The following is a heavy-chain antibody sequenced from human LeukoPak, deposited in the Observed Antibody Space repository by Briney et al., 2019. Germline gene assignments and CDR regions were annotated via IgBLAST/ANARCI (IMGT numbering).Heavy chain of an antibody. Sequence: SETLSLTCTVSGGSMSSYYWSWIRQPPGKGLEWIGYIYHSGSTNYNPSLKSRVTISVDTSKNQFSLKLSSVTAADTAVYYCARGYDYGDYDDAFDIWGQGTMVTVSS. J-gene: IGHJ3*02. D-gene: IGHD4-17*01. CDR2: IYHSGST. V-gene: IGHV4-59*12. CDR3: ARGYDYGDYDDAFDI. CDR1: GGSMSSYY.